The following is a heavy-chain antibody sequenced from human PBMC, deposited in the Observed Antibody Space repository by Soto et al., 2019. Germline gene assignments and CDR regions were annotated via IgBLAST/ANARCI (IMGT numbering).Heavy chain of an antibody. CDR2: INAGNGNT. Sequence: GASVKVSCKASGYTFTSYAMHWVRQAPGQRLEWMGWINAGNGNTKYAQKFQGRVTITRDTSTSTAYMELSSLRSEDTAVYYCAAAVTTFDTTVRYYYYMDVWGKGTTVTVSS. CDR1: GYTFTSYA. D-gene: IGHD4-17*01. J-gene: IGHJ6*03. CDR3: AAAVTTFDTTVRYYYYMDV. V-gene: IGHV1-3*01.